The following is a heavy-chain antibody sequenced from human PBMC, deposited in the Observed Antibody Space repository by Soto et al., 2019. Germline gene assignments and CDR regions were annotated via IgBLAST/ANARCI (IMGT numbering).Heavy chain of an antibody. CDR1: GYTFTGYY. V-gene: IGHV1-2*02. CDR2: INPNSGGT. J-gene: IGHJ4*02. D-gene: IGHD3-22*01. Sequence: ASVKVSCKASGYTFTGYYMHWVRQAPGQGLEWMGWINPNSGGTNYAQKFQGRVTMTRDTSTSTVYMELSSLRSEDTAVYYCARETYYYDSSGYTRLFDYWGQGALVTVSS. CDR3: ARETYYYDSSGYTRLFDY.